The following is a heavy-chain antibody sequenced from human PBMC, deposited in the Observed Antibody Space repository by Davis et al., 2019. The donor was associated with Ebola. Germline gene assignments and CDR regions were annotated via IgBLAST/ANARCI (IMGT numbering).Heavy chain of an antibody. CDR2: TYYKSKWYN. CDR1: GDSVSSAG. CDR3: ARGWMRRAFDI. Sequence: HSQTLSLTCAISGDSVSSAGRNWIRQSPSRGLEWLGRTYYKSKWYNDYAVSVKGRIAINPDTSKNEFSLHLNSVTPEDTALYFCARGWMRRAFDIWGQGTMVTVSS. J-gene: IGHJ3*02. D-gene: IGHD2-2*03. V-gene: IGHV6-1*01.